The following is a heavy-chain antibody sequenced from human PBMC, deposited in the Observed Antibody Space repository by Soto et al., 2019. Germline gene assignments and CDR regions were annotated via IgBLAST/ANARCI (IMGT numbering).Heavy chain of an antibody. CDR1: GESFSGYY. CDR2: INHSGAT. V-gene: IGHV4-34*01. J-gene: IGHJ6*02. CDR3: ARTAANWGYYYGMDV. Sequence: QVQLQQWGAGLLKPSETLSLTCAVNGESFSGYYWTWIRQTPEKGLEWIGGINHSGATKFNPSLKRRVTFLVDASSNQFSLKMTSVTAADTAVYYCARTAANWGYYYGMDVWGQGTTVTVAS. D-gene: IGHD6-25*01.